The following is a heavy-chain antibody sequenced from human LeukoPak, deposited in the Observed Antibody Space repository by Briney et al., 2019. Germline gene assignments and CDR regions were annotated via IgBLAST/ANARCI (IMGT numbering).Heavy chain of an antibody. CDR3: ARDQGGYDY. CDR2: ISWNSGSI. CDR1: GFTFDDYA. J-gene: IGHJ4*02. Sequence: GRSLRLSCAASGFTFDDYAMHWVRQAPGKGLEWVSGISWNSGSIGYADSVKGRFTISRDNAKNSLYLQMNSLRAEDTAVYYCARDQGGYDYWGQGTLVTVSS. V-gene: IGHV3-9*01. D-gene: IGHD5-12*01.